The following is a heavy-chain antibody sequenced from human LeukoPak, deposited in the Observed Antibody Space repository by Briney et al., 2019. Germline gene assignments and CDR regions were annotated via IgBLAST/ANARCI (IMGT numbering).Heavy chain of an antibody. V-gene: IGHV3-23*01. CDR2: IFGSGGSP. D-gene: IGHD5-18*01. J-gene: IGHJ4*02. Sequence: GGSLRLSCEASGFTFGSFTMYWVRQAPGKGLEWIAGIFGSGGSPHYADSVKGRFTISRDNSKNTVYLQINSLRAEDTAVYYCGKTTAGYSSGQKPAWPVDYWGQGTLVTVSS. CDR3: GKTTAGYSSGQKPAWPVDY. CDR1: GFTFGSFT.